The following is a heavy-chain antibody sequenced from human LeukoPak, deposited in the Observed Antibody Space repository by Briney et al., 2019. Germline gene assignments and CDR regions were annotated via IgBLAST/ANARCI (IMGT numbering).Heavy chain of an antibody. V-gene: IGHV4-59*01. D-gene: IGHD5-18*01. CDR2: IYHSGST. Sequence: PSETLSLTCTVSGGSISSYYWSWIRQPPGKGLEWIGYIYHSGSTNYNPSLKSRVTISVDTSKNQFSLKLSSVTAADTAVYYCARTIQGGGYYYGMDVWGQGTTVTVSS. CDR1: GGSISSYY. CDR3: ARTIQGGGYYYGMDV. J-gene: IGHJ6*02.